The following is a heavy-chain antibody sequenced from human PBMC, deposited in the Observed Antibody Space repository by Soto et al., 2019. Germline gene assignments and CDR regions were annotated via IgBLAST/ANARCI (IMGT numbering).Heavy chain of an antibody. CDR1: GFTFRSYG. J-gene: IGHJ6*02. Sequence: QVQLVESGGGVVQPGRSLRLSCAASGFTFRSYGMHWVRQAPGKGLEWVAVIWYDGGNKHYADSVKGRFTISRDNSKNTLYLQMKSLRAEDTAVYYCARVTYSSSAAPFRSYGMAVCGQGTTVSVSS. D-gene: IGHD6-6*01. V-gene: IGHV3-33*01. CDR2: IWYDGGNK. CDR3: ARVTYSSSAAPFRSYGMAV.